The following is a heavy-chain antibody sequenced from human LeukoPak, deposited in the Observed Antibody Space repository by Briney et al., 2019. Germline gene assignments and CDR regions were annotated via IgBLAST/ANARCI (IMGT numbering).Heavy chain of an antibody. V-gene: IGHV4-4*02. D-gene: IGHD3-10*01. CDR3: AGRMVRGALNWFDP. J-gene: IGHJ5*02. CDR2: IYHSGST. Sequence: SETLSLTCAVSGGSISSSNWWSWVRQPPGKGLEWIGEIYHSGSTNYNPSLKSRVTISVDKSKNQFSLKLSSVTAADTAVYYCAGRMVRGALNWFDPWGQGTLVTVSS. CDR1: GGSISSSNW.